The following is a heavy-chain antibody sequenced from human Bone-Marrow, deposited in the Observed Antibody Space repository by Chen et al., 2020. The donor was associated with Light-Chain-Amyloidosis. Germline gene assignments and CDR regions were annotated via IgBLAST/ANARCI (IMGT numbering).Heavy chain of an antibody. V-gene: IGHV5-51*01. CDR1: GYTIPNYW. CDR2: IYPDDSDA. CDR3: ARRRDGYNFDY. J-gene: IGHJ4*02. D-gene: IGHD5-12*01. Sequence: EMQLEQHGPEVKKPGKSLKNSCKGSGYTIPNYWIGWVRQMPGKGLEWMGVIYPDDSDARYSPSFEGQVTISADKSITTAYLQWRSLKASDTAMYYCARRRDGYNFDYWGQGTLVTVSS.